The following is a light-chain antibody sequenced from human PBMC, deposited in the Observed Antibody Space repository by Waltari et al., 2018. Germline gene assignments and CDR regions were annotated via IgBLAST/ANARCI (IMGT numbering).Light chain of an antibody. CDR3: QVWDSSSAHML. J-gene: IGLJ3*02. CDR1: SIGPKT. CDR2: FDS. Sequence: YVLTQPPSVAVAPGQTATIRCGGVSIGPKTVNWYQQRPGQAPVVVTYFDSVRPSGIPERFSGSNSGNTATLTITGVEAGDEADYYCQVWDSSSAHMLFGGGTKVTVL. V-gene: IGLV3-21*01.